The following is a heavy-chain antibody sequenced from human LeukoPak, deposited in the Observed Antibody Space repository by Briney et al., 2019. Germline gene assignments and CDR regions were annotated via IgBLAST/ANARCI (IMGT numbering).Heavy chain of an antibody. CDR1: GFMFNGYS. CDR3: ALNPDYYGSGSFDY. J-gene: IGHJ4*02. D-gene: IGHD3-10*01. V-gene: IGHV3-21*01. Sequence: GGSLRLSCAASGFMFNGYSMTWVRQAPGKGLEWVSYISGGSDYIFYTDSVKGRFTISRDNAKKSLYLQLNSLRVEDTAVYYCALNPDYYGSGSFDYWGQGTLVTVSS. CDR2: ISGGSDYI.